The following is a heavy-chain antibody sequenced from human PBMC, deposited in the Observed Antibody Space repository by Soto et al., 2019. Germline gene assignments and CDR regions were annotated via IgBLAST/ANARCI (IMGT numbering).Heavy chain of an antibody. Sequence: GGSLRLSCAASGFTFSDYSLSWVRQAPGKGLEWISYISSSGTTIYYADSVKGRFTISRDNAKNSLSLQMNSLRDEDTAVYYCARDSVRDGYPRPRYWGQGTLVTVSS. V-gene: IGHV3-11*04. CDR1: GFTFSDYS. CDR3: ARDSVRDGYPRPRY. J-gene: IGHJ4*02. D-gene: IGHD5-12*01. CDR2: ISSSGTTI.